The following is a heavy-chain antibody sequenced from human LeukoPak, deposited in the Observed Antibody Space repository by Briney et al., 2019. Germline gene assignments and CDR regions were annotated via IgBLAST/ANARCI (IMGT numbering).Heavy chain of an antibody. CDR3: ARDRGGIVVVPAASDY. V-gene: IGHV3-33*01. D-gene: IGHD2-2*01. J-gene: IGHJ4*02. CDR2: IWYDGSNK. CDR1: GFTFSSYG. Sequence: GGSLRLSCAASGFTFSSYGMHWVRQAPGKGLEWVAVIWYDGSNKYYADSVKGRFTISRDNSKSTLYLQMNSLRAEDTAVYYCARDRGGIVVVPAASDYWGQGTLVTVSS.